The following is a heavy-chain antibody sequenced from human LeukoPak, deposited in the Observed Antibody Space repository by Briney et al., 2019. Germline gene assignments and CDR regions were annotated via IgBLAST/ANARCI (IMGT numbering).Heavy chain of an antibody. CDR1: GGTFSSYA. CDR2: IIPIFGTA. CDR3: ASVSGRIAARNFDY. Sequence: ASVKVSCKASGGTFSSYAISWVRQAPGQGLEWMGGIIPIFGTANYAQKFQGRVTITADESTSTAYMELSSLRSEDTAVYYCASVSGRIAARNFDYWGQGTLVTVSS. V-gene: IGHV1-69*13. D-gene: IGHD6-6*01. J-gene: IGHJ4*02.